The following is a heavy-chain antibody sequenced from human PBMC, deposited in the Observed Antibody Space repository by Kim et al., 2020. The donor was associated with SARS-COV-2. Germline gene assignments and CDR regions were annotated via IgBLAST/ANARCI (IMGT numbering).Heavy chain of an antibody. CDR1: GFTVSSNY. CDR2: IYSGGST. Sequence: GGSLRLSCAASGFTVSSNYMSWVRQAPGKGLEWVSVIYSGGSTYYADSVKGRFTISRDNSKNTLYLQMNSLRAEDTAVYYCARDSSAAYYYGMDVWGQGTTVTVSS. V-gene: IGHV3-53*01. CDR3: ARDSSAAYYYGMDV. J-gene: IGHJ6*02. D-gene: IGHD3-22*01.